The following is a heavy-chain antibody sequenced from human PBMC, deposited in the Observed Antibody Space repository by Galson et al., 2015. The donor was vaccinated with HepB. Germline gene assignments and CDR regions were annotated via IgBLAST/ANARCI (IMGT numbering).Heavy chain of an antibody. CDR2: IIPILGIA. D-gene: IGHD6-13*01. Sequence: SVKVSCKASGGTFSSYTISWVRQAPGQGLEWMGRIIPILGIANYAQKFQGRVTITADKSTSTAYMELSSLRSEDTAVYYCARNKGAAAGPLLDYWGQGTLVTVSS. J-gene: IGHJ4*02. CDR3: ARNKGAAAGPLLDY. V-gene: IGHV1-69*02. CDR1: GGTFSSYT.